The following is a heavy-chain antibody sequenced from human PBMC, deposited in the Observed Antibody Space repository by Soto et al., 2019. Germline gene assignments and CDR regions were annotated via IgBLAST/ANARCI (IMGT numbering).Heavy chain of an antibody. J-gene: IGHJ6*02. D-gene: IGHD6-19*01. V-gene: IGHV3-74*01. CDR1: GFTFSSYW. Sequence: GGSLRLSCAASGFTFSSYWMHWVRQAPGKGLVWVSRINSDGSSTSYADSVKGRFTISRDNAKNTLYLQMNSLRAEDTAVYYCARDSPIAVAGDYYYYGMDVWGQGTTVTVSS. CDR2: INSDGSST. CDR3: ARDSPIAVAGDYYYYGMDV.